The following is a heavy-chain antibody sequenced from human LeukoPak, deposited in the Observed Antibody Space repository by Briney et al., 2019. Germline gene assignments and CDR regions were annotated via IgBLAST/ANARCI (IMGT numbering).Heavy chain of an antibody. D-gene: IGHD3-10*01. CDR2: LSGDGHTT. Sequence: GGSLRLSCAASGFTFSDYAMSWVRQAPGKGLEWVSALSGDGHTTFYADSVKGRFTISRDNPRNTVYLQMNSLRAEDTAVYYCGKGGRSQYKHWFDPWGQGTLVTVSS. J-gene: IGHJ5*02. CDR3: GKGGRSQYKHWFDP. V-gene: IGHV3-23*01. CDR1: GFTFSDYA.